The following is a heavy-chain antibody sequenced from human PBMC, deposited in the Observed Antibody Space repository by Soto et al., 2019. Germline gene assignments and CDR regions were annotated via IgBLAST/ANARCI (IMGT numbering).Heavy chain of an antibody. J-gene: IGHJ3*02. CDR1: GVTVSSYY. CDR3: ARWAESPGYGDAFDI. D-gene: IGHD5-12*01. Sequence: PGGSLRLSCAASGVTVSSYYMGGVLQATGKGLEWVSVIYSGGSTYYADSVKGRFTISRHNSKNTLYLQMNSLRAEDTAVYYCARWAESPGYGDAFDIWGQGTMVT. CDR2: IYSGGST. V-gene: IGHV3-53*04.